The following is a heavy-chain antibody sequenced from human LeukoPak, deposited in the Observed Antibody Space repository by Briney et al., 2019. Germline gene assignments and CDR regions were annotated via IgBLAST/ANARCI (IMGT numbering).Heavy chain of an antibody. CDR3: ARSGGYSSSWYGY. J-gene: IGHJ4*02. CDR1: GYTLSNHA. Sequence: ASVKVSCKGSGYTLSNHAFSWVRQAPGQGLEWMGWISADNGNTNHAQKFQGRVSLTTDTSTSTAYMELSSLRSEDTAVYYCARSGGYSSSWYGYWGQGTLVTVSS. CDR2: ISADNGNT. V-gene: IGHV1-18*04. D-gene: IGHD6-13*01.